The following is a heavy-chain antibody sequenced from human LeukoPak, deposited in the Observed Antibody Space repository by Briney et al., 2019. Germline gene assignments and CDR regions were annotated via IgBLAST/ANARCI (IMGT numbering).Heavy chain of an antibody. J-gene: IGHJ4*02. D-gene: IGHD5-18*01. CDR1: GFTFSSYA. Sequence: PGGSLRLSCAASGFTFSSYAMSWVRQAPGKGLEWVANIKQDGSEKYYVDSVKGRFTISRDNAKNSLYLQMNSLRAEDTAVYYCARDLVDTAMVPDYWGQGTLVTVSS. V-gene: IGHV3-7*01. CDR2: IKQDGSEK. CDR3: ARDLVDTAMVPDY.